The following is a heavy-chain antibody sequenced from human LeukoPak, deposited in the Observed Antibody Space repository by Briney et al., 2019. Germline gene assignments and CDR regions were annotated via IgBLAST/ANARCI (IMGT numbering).Heavy chain of an antibody. J-gene: IGHJ4*02. Sequence: GGSLTLSCAASGFTFSSYAMHWVRRAPGRGLEWVAIISYDGNNKYYADSVKGRCTISRDNSKNTLYLQMNSLRAEDTAVYYCARAPAYIVGSTLDYWGQGTLVTVSS. V-gene: IGHV3-30*01. CDR1: GFTFSSYA. CDR3: ARAPAYIVGSTLDY. D-gene: IGHD1-26*01. CDR2: ISYDGNNK.